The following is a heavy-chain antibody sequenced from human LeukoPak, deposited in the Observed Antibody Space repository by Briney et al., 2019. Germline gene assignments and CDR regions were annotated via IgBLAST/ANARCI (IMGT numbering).Heavy chain of an antibody. V-gene: IGHV4-4*07. D-gene: IGHD3-22*01. Sequence: PETLCLTCTVSGGSISSYYWSWIRQPAGKGLEWIGRIYTSGSTNYNPSLKSRVTMALDTSKNQISLKLSSVTAADTAVYYCAREIGDYYDSSGYRTYYFDYWGQGTLVTVSS. CDR2: IYTSGST. CDR1: GGSISSYY. J-gene: IGHJ4*02. CDR3: AREIGDYYDSSGYRTYYFDY.